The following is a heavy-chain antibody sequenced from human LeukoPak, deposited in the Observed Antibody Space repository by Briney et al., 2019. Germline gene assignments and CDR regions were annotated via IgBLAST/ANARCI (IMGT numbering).Heavy chain of an antibody. J-gene: IGHJ4*02. Sequence: SETLSLTCTVSGGSISSYYWSWIRQPPGKGLEWIGYIYYSGSTNYNPSLKSRVTISVDTPKNQFSLKLSSVTAADTAVYYCARHVPAHYYGSGSYYFDYWGQGTLVTVSS. D-gene: IGHD3-10*01. CDR2: IYYSGST. CDR1: GGSISSYY. CDR3: ARHVPAHYYGSGSYYFDY. V-gene: IGHV4-59*08.